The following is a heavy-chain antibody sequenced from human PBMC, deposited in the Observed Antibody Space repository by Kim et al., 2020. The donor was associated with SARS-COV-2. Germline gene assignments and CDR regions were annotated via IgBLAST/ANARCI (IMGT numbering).Heavy chain of an antibody. J-gene: IGHJ4*02. CDR3: ARDFTTSSFFDY. V-gene: IGHV3-7*01. D-gene: IGHD2-2*01. Sequence: YVASLKGRFTISRDNAKNSLYLQMNSLRAEDTAVYYCARDFTTSSFFDYGGQGTLVTVSS.